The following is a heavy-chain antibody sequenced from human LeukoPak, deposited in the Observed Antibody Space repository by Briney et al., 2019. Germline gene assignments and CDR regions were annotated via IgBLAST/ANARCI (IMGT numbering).Heavy chain of an antibody. CDR3: ARGPLDWNDRSHYYYYGMDV. CDR2: AYYRSKWYN. CDR1: GDSVSSNSAA. D-gene: IGHD1-1*01. J-gene: IGHJ6*02. Sequence: SQTLSLTCAISGDSVSSNSAAWNWIRQSPSRGLEWLGRAYYRSKWYNDYAVSMKSRITINPDTSKNQFSLQLNSVTPEDTAVYYCARGPLDWNDRSHYYYYGMDVWGQGTTVTVSS. V-gene: IGHV6-1*01.